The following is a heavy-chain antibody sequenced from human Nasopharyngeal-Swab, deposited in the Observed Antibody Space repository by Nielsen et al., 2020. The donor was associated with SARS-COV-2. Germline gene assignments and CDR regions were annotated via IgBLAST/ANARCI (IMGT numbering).Heavy chain of an antibody. D-gene: IGHD3-22*01. Sequence: GESLKISCAASGFTFSSYGMHWVRQAPGKGLEWVAVIWYDGSNKYYADSVKGRFTISRDNSKTTLYLQMTSLRAEDTAVYYCARVVSYYYGMDVWGQGTTVTVSS. CDR2: IWYDGSNK. J-gene: IGHJ6*02. CDR3: ARVVSYYYGMDV. CDR1: GFTFSSYG. V-gene: IGHV3-33*01.